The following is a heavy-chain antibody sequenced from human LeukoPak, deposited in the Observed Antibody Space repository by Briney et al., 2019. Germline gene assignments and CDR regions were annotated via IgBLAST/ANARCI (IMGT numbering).Heavy chain of an antibody. CDR1: GFTFSRYW. CDR3: ARIGYSSSSFDY. CDR2: IKEDGSKI. J-gene: IGHJ4*02. Sequence: GRSLRLSCAASGFTFSRYWMSWVRQAPGKGLEWVANIKEDGSKIYYVDSVKGRFTISRDNAKNSVYLQMNSLRTEDTAVYFCARIGYSSSSFDYWGQGSLVTVSS. D-gene: IGHD6-6*01. V-gene: IGHV3-7*01.